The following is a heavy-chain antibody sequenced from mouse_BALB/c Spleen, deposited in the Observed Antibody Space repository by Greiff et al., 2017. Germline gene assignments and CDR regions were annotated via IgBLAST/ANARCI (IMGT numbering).Heavy chain of an antibody. CDR3: ARGHYGYDEHYYFDY. D-gene: IGHD2-2*01. J-gene: IGHJ2*01. CDR2: ISSGGST. Sequence: EVQGVESGGGLVKPGGSLKLSCAASGFTFSSYAMSWVRQTPEKRLEWVASISSGGSTYYPDSVKGRFTISRDNARNILYLQMSSLRSEDTAMYYCARGHYGYDEHYYFDYWGQGTTLTVSS. V-gene: IGHV5-6-5*01. CDR1: GFTFSSYA.